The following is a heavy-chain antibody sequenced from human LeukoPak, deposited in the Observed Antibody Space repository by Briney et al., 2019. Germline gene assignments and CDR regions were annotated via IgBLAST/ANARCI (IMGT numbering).Heavy chain of an antibody. CDR3: ARLRHDAFDI. J-gene: IGHJ3*02. Sequence: SDTLSLTCTVSGDSISTSKSYWGWIRQPPLKGLEWIGSIYYTGNTYYNPSLKSRVTISVDTSKNQFSLKLSSVTAADTAVYYCARLRHDAFDIWGQGTMVTVSS. D-gene: IGHD1-1*01. CDR2: IYYTGNT. V-gene: IGHV4-39*01. CDR1: GDSISTSKSY.